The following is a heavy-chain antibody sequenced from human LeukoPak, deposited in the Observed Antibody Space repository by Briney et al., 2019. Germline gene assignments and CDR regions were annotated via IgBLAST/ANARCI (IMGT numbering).Heavy chain of an antibody. Sequence: GGSLRLSCAASGFTFSSYSMNWVRQAPGKGLEWVAATVGSRPDTYHADSVKGRFTISRDNSKNTLYLQMNSLRAEDTAVYYCRGEGSSSSFDYWGQGTLVTVSS. CDR1: GFTFSSYS. CDR3: RGEGSSSSFDY. CDR2: TVGSRPDT. V-gene: IGHV3-23*01. J-gene: IGHJ4*02. D-gene: IGHD6-6*01.